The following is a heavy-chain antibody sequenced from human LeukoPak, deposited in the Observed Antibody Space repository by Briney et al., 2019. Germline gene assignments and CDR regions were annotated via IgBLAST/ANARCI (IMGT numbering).Heavy chain of an antibody. D-gene: IGHD3-10*01. CDR1: GGSISRYY. CDR3: ARAEYYFDY. V-gene: IGHV4-59*01. Sequence: KPSETLSLTCSVSGGSISRYYWSWIRQSPGKGLEWIGYIYSTGSTTYNPSLKSRVTISVDTSENQFSLKLSSVTAADTAVYYCARAEYYFDYWGQGTLVTVSS. CDR2: IYSTGST. J-gene: IGHJ4*02.